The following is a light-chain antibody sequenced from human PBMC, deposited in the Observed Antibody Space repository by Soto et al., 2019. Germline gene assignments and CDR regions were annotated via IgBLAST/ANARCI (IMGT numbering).Light chain of an antibody. CDR3: HKPDNYPPP. V-gene: IGKV1-5*01. CDR1: QPISTW. CDR2: DAF. J-gene: IGKJ1*01. Sequence: QSTYTLSACVGDRVTITCRASQPISTWLAWYQEKPGKAPKLLIYDAFSLEGGVRSRFSVCGSLTECTFAISSLQPDCFATSLSHKPDNYPPPFSLGTKVDIK.